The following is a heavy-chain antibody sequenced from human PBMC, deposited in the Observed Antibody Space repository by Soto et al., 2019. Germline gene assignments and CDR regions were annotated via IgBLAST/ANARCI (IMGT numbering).Heavy chain of an antibody. CDR2: VYSGGST. Sequence: GGSQSLSCAASGFPVSSNYMSWVRQAPGKGLEWVSVVYSGGSTYYADSVKGRFTISRDNSKNTLYLQMNSLRAEDTAVYYCARMGDSSGYSGWFDPWGQGTLVTVSS. CDR3: ARMGDSSGYSGWFDP. CDR1: GFPVSSNY. D-gene: IGHD3-22*01. V-gene: IGHV3-66*01. J-gene: IGHJ5*02.